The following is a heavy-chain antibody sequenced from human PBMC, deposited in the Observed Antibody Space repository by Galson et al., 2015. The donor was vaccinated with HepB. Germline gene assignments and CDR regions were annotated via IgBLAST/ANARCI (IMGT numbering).Heavy chain of an antibody. CDR2: ISYSSSTR. Sequence: SLRLSCAASGFTLSSYGMNWVRQAPGKGLEWVSYISYSSSTRYYADSVKGRFTISRDNAKNSPYLQMNSLRDEDTAVYLCARDMAGVITIYNYYGMDVWGQGATVTVSS. CDR3: ARDMAGVITIYNYYGMDV. V-gene: IGHV3-48*02. J-gene: IGHJ6*02. CDR1: GFTLSSYG. D-gene: IGHD3-16*02.